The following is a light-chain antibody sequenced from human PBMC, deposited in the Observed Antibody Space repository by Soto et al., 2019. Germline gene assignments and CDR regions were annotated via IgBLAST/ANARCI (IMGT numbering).Light chain of an antibody. CDR3: QQYTNTNNPWM. CDR1: QTISTW. Sequence: IQVTHSPPTLSASVGDRVTITCRASQTISTWMAWYQQKPGKAPKLLVYDASTLQSGVASRFSGSGSGTEFTLIISGLQPDDSATYYCQQYTNTNNPWMFGQGTKVDNK. V-gene: IGKV1-5*01. CDR2: DAS. J-gene: IGKJ1*01.